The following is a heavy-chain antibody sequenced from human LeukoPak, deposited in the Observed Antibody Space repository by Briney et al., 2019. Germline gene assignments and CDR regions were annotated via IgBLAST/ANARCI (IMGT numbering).Heavy chain of an antibody. CDR3: AKDSLGYSSSWYSY. CDR2: ISGSGGST. Sequence: GGSLRLSCAASGFTFSSYAMSWVRQAPGKGLEWGSGISGSGGSTYYADSVKGRFTISRDNSKNTLYLQMNSLRAEDTAAYYCAKDSLGYSSSWYSYWGQGTLVTVSS. V-gene: IGHV3-23*01. J-gene: IGHJ4*02. D-gene: IGHD6-13*01. CDR1: GFTFSSYA.